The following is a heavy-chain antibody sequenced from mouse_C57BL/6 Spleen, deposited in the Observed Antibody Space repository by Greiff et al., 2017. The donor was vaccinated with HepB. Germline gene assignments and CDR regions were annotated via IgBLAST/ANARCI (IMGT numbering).Heavy chain of an antibody. CDR3: ARAAHSGY. V-gene: IGHV1-69*01. CDR2: IDPSDSYT. D-gene: IGHD3-2*02. J-gene: IGHJ2*01. Sequence: VQLQQPGAELVMPGASVKLSCKASGYTFTSYWMHWVKQRPGQGLEWIGEIDPSDSYTNYNQKFKGKSTLTVDKSSSTAYMQLSSLTSEDSAVYYCARAAHSGYWGQGTTLTVSS. CDR1: GYTFTSYW.